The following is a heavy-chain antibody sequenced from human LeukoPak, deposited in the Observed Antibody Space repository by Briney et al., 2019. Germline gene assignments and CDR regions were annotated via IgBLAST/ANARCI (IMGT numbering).Heavy chain of an antibody. Sequence: GRSLRLSCAASGFTFSSYAMHWVRQAPGKGLEWVAVISYDGSNKYYADSVKGRFTISRDNSKNTLYLQMNSLRAEDTAVYYCTPLDHDYWGQGTLVTVSS. CDR3: TPLDHDY. CDR1: GFTFSSYA. J-gene: IGHJ4*02. D-gene: IGHD1-1*01. V-gene: IGHV3-30-3*01. CDR2: ISYDGSNK.